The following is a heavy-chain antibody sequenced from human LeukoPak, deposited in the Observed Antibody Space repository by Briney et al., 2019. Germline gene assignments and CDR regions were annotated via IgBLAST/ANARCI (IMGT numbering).Heavy chain of an antibody. CDR2: IYHSGST. Sequence: SGTLSLTCAVSGGSISDSIWWTWVRQAPGKGLEWIGDIYHSGSTNYNSSLKSRVTISVDKSKNQFSLKLSSVTAADTAVYYCTRRVRDGGRFDCWGQGTLVTVSS. J-gene: IGHJ4*02. CDR1: GGSISDSIW. CDR3: TRRVRDGGRFDC. V-gene: IGHV4-4*02. D-gene: IGHD5-24*01.